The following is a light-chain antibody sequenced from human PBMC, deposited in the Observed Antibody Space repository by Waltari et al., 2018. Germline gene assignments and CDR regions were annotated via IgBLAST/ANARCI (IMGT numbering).Light chain of an antibody. CDR2: RSF. V-gene: IGKV1-5*03. Sequence: DIQMTQSPSTLSASVGDRVTGSCRATESINSWLAWYQQEPGKAPKLLISRSFNLESGVPSRFSGSGSGTEFILTISSLQPDDLATYHCQQYKRPPWTFGQGTKV. CDR1: ESINSW. J-gene: IGKJ1*01. CDR3: QQYKRPPWT.